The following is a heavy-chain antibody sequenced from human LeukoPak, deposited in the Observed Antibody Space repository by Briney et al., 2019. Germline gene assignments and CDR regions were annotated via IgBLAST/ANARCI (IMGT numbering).Heavy chain of an antibody. D-gene: IGHD3-16*01. CDR2: TYYRSKWYN. CDR3: ARFDYGAPDY. J-gene: IGHJ4*02. Sequence: SQTLSLTCAISGDSVSSNSAAWNWIRQSPSRGLEWLGRTYYRSKWYNDYTVSVNSRISINPDTSKNQFSLQLKSVTPEDTAVYYCARFDYGAPDYWGQGTLVTVSP. V-gene: IGHV6-1*01. CDR1: GDSVSSNSAA.